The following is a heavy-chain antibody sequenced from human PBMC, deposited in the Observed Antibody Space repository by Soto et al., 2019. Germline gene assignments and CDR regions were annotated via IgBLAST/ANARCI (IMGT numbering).Heavy chain of an antibody. CDR2: IIPIFGTA. D-gene: IGHD4-17*01. V-gene: IGHV1-69*13. Sequence: GAPVKVSCKASGGTFSSYAISWVRQAPGQGLEWMGGIIPIFGTANYAQKFQGRVTITADESTSTAYMELSSLRSEDTAVYYCARLNDYGDSNFDYWGQGTLVTVSS. CDR1: GGTFSSYA. CDR3: ARLNDYGDSNFDY. J-gene: IGHJ4*02.